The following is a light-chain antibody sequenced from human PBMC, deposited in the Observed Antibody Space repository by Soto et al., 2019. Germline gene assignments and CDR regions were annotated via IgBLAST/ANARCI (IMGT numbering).Light chain of an antibody. CDR2: GNS. CDR1: SSNIGAGYD. J-gene: IGLJ2*01. V-gene: IGLV1-40*01. CDR3: QSYDSSLSGVV. Sequence: QSVLTQPPSVSGAPGQRVTLSCTGSSSNIGAGYDVHWYQQLPGTAPKLLIYGNSNRPSGVPDRFSGSKSGTSASLAITGLQAEDEAEYYCQSYDSSLSGVVFGGGTQLTVL.